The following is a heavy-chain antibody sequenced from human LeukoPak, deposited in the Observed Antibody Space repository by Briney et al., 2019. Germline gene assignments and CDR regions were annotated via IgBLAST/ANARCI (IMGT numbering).Heavy chain of an antibody. CDR3: ARGKGTTVYYYYYYYMDV. CDR2: IYTSGST. J-gene: IGHJ6*03. CDR1: GGSISSGSYY. V-gene: IGHV4-61*02. Sequence: SQTLSLTCTVSGGSISSGSYYWSRIRQPAGKGLEWIGPIYTSGSTNYNPSLKSRVTISVDTSKNQFSLKLSSVTAADTAVYYCARGKGTTVYYYYYYYMDVWGKGTTVTVSS. D-gene: IGHD4-11*01.